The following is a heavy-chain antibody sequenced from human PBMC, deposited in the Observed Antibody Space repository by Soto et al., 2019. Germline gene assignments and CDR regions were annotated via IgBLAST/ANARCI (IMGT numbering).Heavy chain of an antibody. CDR2: ITFDGKKK. CDR3: ATSISTGSPSTLDF. Sequence: PGGSLRLSCAASGFNFSNYGMHWVRQAPGKGLEWVAVITFDGKKKLHADSVKGRFTISRDQSRNTVYLQMNSLRVDDTAVYFCATSISTGSPSTLDFWGQGALVTVSS. V-gene: IGHV3-30*03. CDR1: GFNFSNYG. J-gene: IGHJ4*02. D-gene: IGHD6-6*01.